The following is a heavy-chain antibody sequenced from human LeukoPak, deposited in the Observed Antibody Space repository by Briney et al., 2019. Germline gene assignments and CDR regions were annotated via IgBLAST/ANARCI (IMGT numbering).Heavy chain of an antibody. D-gene: IGHD1/OR15-1a*01. J-gene: IGHJ4*02. CDR2: ISWNSGSI. V-gene: IGHV3-9*01. Sequence: PGRSLRLSCAASGFTFDDYAMHWVRQAPGKGLEWVSGISWNSGSIGYADSVKGRFTISRDNAKNSLYLQMNSLRAEDTALYYCARDKGEQCLDHWGQGTLVTVSS. CDR3: ARDKGEQCLDH. CDR1: GFTFDDYA.